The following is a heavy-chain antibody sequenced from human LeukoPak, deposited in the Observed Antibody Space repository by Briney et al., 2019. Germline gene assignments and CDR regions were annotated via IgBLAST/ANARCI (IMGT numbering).Heavy chain of an antibody. Sequence: GGSLRLSCAASGFTVSSNYMSWVRQAPGKGLEWVSVIYSGGSTYYADSVKGRFTISRDNSKNTLYLQMNSLRAEDTAVYYCARSPDSRHGAFDIWGQGTMVTVSS. CDR3: ARSPDSRHGAFDI. V-gene: IGHV3-66*01. J-gene: IGHJ3*02. D-gene: IGHD6-13*01. CDR2: IYSGGST. CDR1: GFTVSSNY.